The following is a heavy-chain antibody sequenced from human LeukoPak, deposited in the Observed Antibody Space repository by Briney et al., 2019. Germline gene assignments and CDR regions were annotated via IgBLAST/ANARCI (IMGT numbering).Heavy chain of an antibody. V-gene: IGHV3-7*01. CDR1: GFTFSSYW. D-gene: IGHD3-3*01. Sequence: GGSLRLSCAASGFTFSSYWMSWVRQAPGKGLEWVANIKQDGSEKYYVDSVKGRFTISRDNAKNALYLQMNSLRAEDTAVYYCARVGYDFWSGYRSYYYYYMDVWGKGTTVTVSS. CDR2: IKQDGSEK. CDR3: ARVGYDFWSGYRSYYYYYMDV. J-gene: IGHJ6*03.